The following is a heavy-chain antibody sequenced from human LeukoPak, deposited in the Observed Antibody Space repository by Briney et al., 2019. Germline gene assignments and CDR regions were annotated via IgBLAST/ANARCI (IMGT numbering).Heavy chain of an antibody. V-gene: IGHV4-38-2*01. J-gene: IGHJ4*02. CDR3: ASPRGTYIDY. CDR1: GYSISSGDF. CDR2: IFHSGNT. D-gene: IGHD3-16*01. Sequence: SDTLTLTCAVSGYSISSGDFWGWIRQSPRKGLEWIGSIFHSGNTYYNPSLKSRVTLSVDTSKNEFSLRLTSVTAEDTAMYYCASPRGTYIDYWGQGTLVTVSS.